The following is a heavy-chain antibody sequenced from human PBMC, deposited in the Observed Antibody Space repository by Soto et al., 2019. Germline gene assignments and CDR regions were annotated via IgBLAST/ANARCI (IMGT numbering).Heavy chain of an antibody. J-gene: IGHJ4*02. CDR1: GGTFSSYT. V-gene: IGHV1-69*02. D-gene: IGHD2-21*02. Sequence: VQLMQSGAEVKEPGSSVKVSCKASGGTFSSYTISWVRQAPGQGLEWMGRIIPILGIANYAQKFQGRVTITADKSTSTAYMELSSLRSEDTAVYYCAFNDRYGGNSYYFDYWGQGTLVTVSS. CDR2: IIPILGIA. CDR3: AFNDRYGGNSYYFDY.